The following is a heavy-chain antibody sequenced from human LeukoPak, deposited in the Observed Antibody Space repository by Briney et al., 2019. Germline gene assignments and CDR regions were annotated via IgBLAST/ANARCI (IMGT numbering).Heavy chain of an antibody. Sequence: PGGSLRLSCATSGSTFSSYTMTWVRQAPGKGLEYVSGIGTSASSTTYADSVKGRFTISRDNSKNALYLQTNSLRVEDTAVYYCAKDPNWDRGYWGQGTLVTVSS. J-gene: IGHJ4*02. D-gene: IGHD7-27*01. CDR3: AKDPNWDRGY. CDR1: GSTFSSYT. CDR2: IGTSASST. V-gene: IGHV3-23*01.